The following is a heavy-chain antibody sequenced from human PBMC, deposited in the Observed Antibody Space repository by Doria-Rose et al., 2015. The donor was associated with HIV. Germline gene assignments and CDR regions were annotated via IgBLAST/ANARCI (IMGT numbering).Heavy chain of an antibody. D-gene: IGHD7-27*01. V-gene: IGHV1-69*15. Sequence: QVQLVQSGADVKRPGSSVKVSCTASGGTFSTLPINWVRQAPGQGLEWMGRITPIFATANYAQKFQGRVTITADESTSTVYMELSSLRSEDTAVYYCAGAGLTGEPGAFDIWGQGTMVTVS. CDR1: GGTFSTLP. CDR3: AGAGLTGEPGAFDI. J-gene: IGHJ3*02. CDR2: ITPIFATA.